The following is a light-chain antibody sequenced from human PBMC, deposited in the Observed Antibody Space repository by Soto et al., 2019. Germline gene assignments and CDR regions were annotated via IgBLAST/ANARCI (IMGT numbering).Light chain of an antibody. CDR3: QQYNNWWT. J-gene: IGKJ1*01. CDR1: QSVDSN. V-gene: IGKV3-15*01. CDR2: GAS. Sequence: EIVMTQSPAALSVSPGERATLSCRASQSVDSNLAWYQQKPGQAPRLLIYGASTRATGISARFSGSGSGTEFTLTISSLQSEDFGVYYCQQYNNWWTFGQGTKVDNK.